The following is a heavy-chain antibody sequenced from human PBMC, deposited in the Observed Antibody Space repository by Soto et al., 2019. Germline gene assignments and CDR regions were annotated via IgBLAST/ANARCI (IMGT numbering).Heavy chain of an antibody. D-gene: IGHD4-17*01. CDR3: ARIEDYGDYVFEY. CDR2: IYYSGRT. CDR1: VGSISNGGYS. J-gene: IGHJ4*02. V-gene: IGHV4-31*02. Sequence: TLSLTCTVSVGSISNGGYSWSWILQHPGKGLECIGYIYYSGRTTYNPALKSRVAISEDTSKNQFSLKLSSVTAADTAVYYCARIEDYGDYVFEYWGQGTLVTVSS.